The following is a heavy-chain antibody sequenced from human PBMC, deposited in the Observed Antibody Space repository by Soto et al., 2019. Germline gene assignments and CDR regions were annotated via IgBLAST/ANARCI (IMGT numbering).Heavy chain of an antibody. V-gene: IGHV3-23*01. CDR2: ISGSGSNP. CDR3: AKTASMTIRDGFDH. J-gene: IGHJ4*02. Sequence: VQVLESGGGLVQPGGSLRLSCAASGFTFSSYAMSWVRQSPGQGLEWVSAISGSGSNPYYADSVKGRFTISRDNSKNTLDLQMNSLRAEDTARYYCAKTASMTIRDGFDHWGQGTLVTVSS. CDR1: GFTFSSYA. D-gene: IGHD4-17*01.